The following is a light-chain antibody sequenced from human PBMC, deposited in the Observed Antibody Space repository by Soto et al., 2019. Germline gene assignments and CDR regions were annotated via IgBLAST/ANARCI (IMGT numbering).Light chain of an antibody. J-gene: IGKJ1*01. CDR1: QSVSSGY. CDR3: QQYGSSPRT. CDR2: GAS. V-gene: IGKV3-20*01. Sequence: EIVMTQSPATLSVSPGETATLSCRASQSVSSGYLVWYQQKPGQAPRLLIYGASTRATGIPDRFSGSGSGTDFSLTISRLEPEEVAEYYCQQYGSSPRTFGQGTKVDIK.